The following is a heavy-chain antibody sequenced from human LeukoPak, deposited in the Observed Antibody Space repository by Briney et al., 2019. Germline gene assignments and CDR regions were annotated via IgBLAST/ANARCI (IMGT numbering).Heavy chain of an antibody. J-gene: IGHJ4*02. D-gene: IGHD2-15*01. V-gene: IGHV1-8*01. CDR1: GYTFTSYG. CDR3: ARGYVYCSGGSCYSGRFDY. Sequence: ASVKVSCKASGYTFTSYGINWVRQATGQGLEWMGWMNPNSGNTGYAQKFQGRVTMTRNTSISTAYMELSSLRSEDTAVYYCARGYVYCSGGSCYSGRFDYWGQGTLVTVSS. CDR2: MNPNSGNT.